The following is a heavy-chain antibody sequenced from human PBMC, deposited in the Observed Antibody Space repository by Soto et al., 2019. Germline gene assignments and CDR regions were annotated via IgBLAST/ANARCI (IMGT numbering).Heavy chain of an antibody. V-gene: IGHV3-7*01. CDR1: GFTFSSYW. Sequence: EVQLVESGGGLVQPGGSLRLSCAASGFTFSSYWMSWVRQAPGKGLEWVANIKQDGSEKYYVDSVKGRFTISRDNAKNSLYLQMNSLRAEDTAVYYCARDPQLLWFGELDVYGMDVWGQGTTVTVSS. CDR2: IKQDGSEK. D-gene: IGHD3-10*01. J-gene: IGHJ6*02. CDR3: ARDPQLLWFGELDVYGMDV.